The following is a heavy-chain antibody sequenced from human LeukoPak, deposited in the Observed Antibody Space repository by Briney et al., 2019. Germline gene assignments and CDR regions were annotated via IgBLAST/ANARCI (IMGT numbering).Heavy chain of an antibody. Sequence: ASVKVSCKASGYTFTSYGISWVRQAPGQGLEWMGWINAGNGNTKYSQKFQGRVTITRDTSASTAYMELSSLRSEDTAVYYCASTAPPYSSGWYGVDYWGQGTLVTVSS. V-gene: IGHV1-3*01. CDR2: INAGNGNT. D-gene: IGHD6-19*01. CDR1: GYTFTSYG. J-gene: IGHJ4*02. CDR3: ASTAPPYSSGWYGVDY.